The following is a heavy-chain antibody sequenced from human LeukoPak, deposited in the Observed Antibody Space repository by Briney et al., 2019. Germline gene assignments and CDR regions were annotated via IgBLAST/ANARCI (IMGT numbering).Heavy chain of an antibody. V-gene: IGHV3-30*02. CDR3: ARGPNYDILTGWRKTYNPFDQ. Sequence: GLSLSLSCAASVLTFSICGMHCVPDAPARGLEGGSFIRYDGRNKYYADSVKGRFTISRDNPKNSLYVQMNPLRADDTAVYYCARGPNYDILTGWRKTYNPFDQWERGKMLNVSS. D-gene: IGHD3-9*01. CDR1: VLTFSICG. CDR2: IRYDGRNK. J-gene: IGHJ3*01.